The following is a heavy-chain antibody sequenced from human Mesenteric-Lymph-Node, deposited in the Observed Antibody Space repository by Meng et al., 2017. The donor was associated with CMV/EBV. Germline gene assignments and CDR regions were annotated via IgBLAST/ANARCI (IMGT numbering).Heavy chain of an antibody. CDR3: ARGSSYDILTGYFDY. CDR2: INHSGST. Sequence: SVEGLLEPSVALSVECSVYGGSFSGYYWNWIRQSSEKGLEWIGEINHSGSTTYNPSFTSRIIISVDTSTNQISLNMSSVTAADTAVYYCARGSSYDILTGYFDYWGQGALVTVSS. J-gene: IGHJ4*02. CDR1: GGSFSGYY. V-gene: IGHV4-34*01. D-gene: IGHD3-9*01.